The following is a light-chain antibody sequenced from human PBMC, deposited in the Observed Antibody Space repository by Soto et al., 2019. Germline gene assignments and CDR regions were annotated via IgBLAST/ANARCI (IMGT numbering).Light chain of an antibody. Sequence: DIQMTQSPSSLSASVGDRVTITCRASQSLSLDLNWYQQKPGKAPKLLISDASSLQSGVPSRFSGSGSGTDFTLTISSLQPEDFATYYCQQSYSTLPWTFGQGTKGEIK. CDR2: DAS. CDR1: QSLSLD. V-gene: IGKV1-39*01. CDR3: QQSYSTLPWT. J-gene: IGKJ1*01.